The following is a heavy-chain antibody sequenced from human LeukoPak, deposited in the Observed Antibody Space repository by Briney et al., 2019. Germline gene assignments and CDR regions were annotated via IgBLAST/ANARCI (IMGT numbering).Heavy chain of an antibody. CDR2: IGTAGDT. CDR3: ARGDYYGSGSPFDY. V-gene: IGHV3-13*01. D-gene: IGHD3-10*01. Sequence: GGPLRLSCAASGFTFSSYDMHWVRQAPGKSLEWVSAIGTAGDTYYPGSVKGRFTISRENAKNSLYLQMNSLRAGDTAVYYCARGDYYGSGSPFDYWGQGTLVTVSS. J-gene: IGHJ4*02. CDR1: GFTFSSYD.